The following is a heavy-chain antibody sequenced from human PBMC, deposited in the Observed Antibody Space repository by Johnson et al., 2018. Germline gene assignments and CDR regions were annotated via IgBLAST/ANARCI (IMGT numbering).Heavy chain of an antibody. D-gene: IGHD3-10*01. CDR3: VRDSPGLRNDFDL. CDR2: IYSTGST. CDR1: GFIFSDHY. V-gene: IGHV3-66*01. Sequence: VQLGQAGGGLVKPGGSLRLSCAGSGFIFSDHYMSWLRQAPGKGLEWVSLIYSTGSTDYAESVRGRFTVSRDNSKNTLYLQMNSLRAEDTAMYYCVRDSPGLRNDFDLWGQGAMVTVSS. J-gene: IGHJ3*01.